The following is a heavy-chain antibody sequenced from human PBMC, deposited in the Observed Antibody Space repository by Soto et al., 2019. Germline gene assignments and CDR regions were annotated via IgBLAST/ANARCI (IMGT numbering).Heavy chain of an antibody. CDR1: GFTFSSYA. D-gene: IGHD1-26*01. CDR2: ISYDGSNK. CDR3: ASAADSGSYYNWFDP. Sequence: QVQLVESGGGVVQPGRSLRLSCAASGFTFSSYAMHWVRQAPGKGLEWVAVISYDGSNKYYADSVKGRFTISRDNSKNTLYLQMNSLRAEDTAVYYCASAADSGSYYNWFDPWGQGTLVTVSS. J-gene: IGHJ5*02. V-gene: IGHV3-30-3*01.